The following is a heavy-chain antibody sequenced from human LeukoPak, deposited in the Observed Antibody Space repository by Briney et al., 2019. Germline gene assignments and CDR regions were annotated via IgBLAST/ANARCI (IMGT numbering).Heavy chain of an antibody. J-gene: IGHJ4*02. D-gene: IGHD1-26*01. Sequence: GGSLRLSCAASGFTFNSYWMSWVRQAPGKGLEWVANIKQDGSEKYYVDSVKGRFTISRDNAKNSLYLQMNSLRAEDTAVYYCARDKRIVGATWGTYYFDYWGQGTLVTVSS. V-gene: IGHV3-7*01. CDR3: ARDKRIVGATWGTYYFDY. CDR2: IKQDGSEK. CDR1: GFTFNSYW.